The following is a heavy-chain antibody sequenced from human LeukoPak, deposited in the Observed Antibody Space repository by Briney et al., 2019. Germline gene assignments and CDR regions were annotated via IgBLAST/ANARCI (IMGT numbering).Heavy chain of an antibody. J-gene: IGHJ4*03. CDR1: GGSISSGSYY. D-gene: IGHD3-16*01. CDR3: ARVRSGLPYPPFDY. CDR2: IYYSGST. V-gene: IGHV4-61*10. Sequence: KVSETLSLTCTVSGGSISSGSYYWSWIRQPAGKGLEWIGYIYYSGSTNYNPSLKSRVTISVDTSKNQFSLKLSSVTAADTAVYYCARVRSGLPYPPFDYWGQGTTVTVSS.